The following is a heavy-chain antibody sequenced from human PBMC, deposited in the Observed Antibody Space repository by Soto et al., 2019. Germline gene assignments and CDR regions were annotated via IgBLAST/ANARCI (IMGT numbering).Heavy chain of an antibody. J-gene: IGHJ6*02. V-gene: IGHV1-18*01. CDR2: ISAYNGNT. CDR1: GYTFTSYA. Sequence: QVQLVQSGAEVKKPGASVKVSCKASGYTFTSYAISWGQQAPGQGLEWMGWISAYNGNTNYAQKLQVRVTITKDTSIRIAYMELRSLRSDDTAVYYSITDNPPMGVWGQGTTVTVSS. D-gene: IGHD1-20*01. CDR3: ITDNPPMGV.